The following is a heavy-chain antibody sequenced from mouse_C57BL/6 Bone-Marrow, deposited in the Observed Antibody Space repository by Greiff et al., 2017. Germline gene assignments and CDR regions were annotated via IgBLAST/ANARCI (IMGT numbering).Heavy chain of an antibody. Sequence: EVKVVESGGGLVKPGGSLKLSCAASGFTFSDYGMHWVRQAPEKGLEWVAYISRGSSTIYYADTVKGRFTISRDNAKNTLFLHMTSLRSEDTAMYYCARNGRGGMDYWGQGTSVTVSS. J-gene: IGHJ4*01. CDR3: ARNGRGGMDY. V-gene: IGHV5-17*01. CDR1: GFTFSDYG. CDR2: ISRGSSTI.